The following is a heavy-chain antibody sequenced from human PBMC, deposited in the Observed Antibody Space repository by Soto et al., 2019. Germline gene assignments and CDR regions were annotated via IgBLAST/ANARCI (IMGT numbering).Heavy chain of an antibody. D-gene: IGHD4-17*01. CDR3: ARDNYGDYWRAFDY. CDR1: GFTVSSNY. CDR2: IYSGGST. V-gene: IGHV3-53*01. Sequence: EVQLVESGGGLIQPGGSLRLSCAASGFTVSSNYMSWVRQAPGKGLEWVSVIYSGGSTYYADSVKGRFTISRDNSKNTLYLQMNSLRAEDTAVYYCARDNYGDYWRAFDYWGQGTLVTVSS. J-gene: IGHJ4*02.